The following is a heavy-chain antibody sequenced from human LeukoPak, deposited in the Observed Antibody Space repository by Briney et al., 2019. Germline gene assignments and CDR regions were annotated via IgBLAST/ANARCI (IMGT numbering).Heavy chain of an antibody. Sequence: GGSLRLSCAASGFTFSSYSMNWVRQAPGKGLEWVSSISSSSSYIYYADSVKGRFTISRDNAKNSLYPQMNSLRAEDTAVYYCASQRLAYCGGDCQDYWGQGTLVTVSS. J-gene: IGHJ4*02. CDR3: ASQRLAYCGGDCQDY. D-gene: IGHD2-21*02. CDR1: GFTFSSYS. V-gene: IGHV3-21*01. CDR2: ISSSSSYI.